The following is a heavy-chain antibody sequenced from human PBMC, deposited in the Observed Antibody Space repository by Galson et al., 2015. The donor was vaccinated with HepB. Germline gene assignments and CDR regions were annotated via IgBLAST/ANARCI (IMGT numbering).Heavy chain of an antibody. V-gene: IGHV3-23*01. J-gene: IGHJ4*02. CDR3: VKGALGSCNGAICYHLDY. Sequence: SLRLSCAASGFTFSNYAMTWVRQAPGKGLESISLISGGRGDTYYRDSVKGRFTIARDNSKNTLYLQMSSLRVEDTAVYYCVKGALGSCNGAICYHLDYWGQGTLVTVSS. CDR2: ISGGRGDT. CDR1: GFTFSNYA. D-gene: IGHD2-15*01.